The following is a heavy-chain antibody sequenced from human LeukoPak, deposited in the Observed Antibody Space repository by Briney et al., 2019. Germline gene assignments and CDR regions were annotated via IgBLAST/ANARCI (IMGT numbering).Heavy chain of an antibody. CDR2: IWYDGSDK. CDR3: AKASGGAYSPPDS. CDR1: GFTFSPYG. Sequence: PGRSLRLSCAASGFTFSPYGMHWVRQAPGKGLEWVVVIWYDGSDKYYADSVKGRFTISRGNSKDTLYLQMNSLRVADTAVYYCAKASGGAYSPPDSWGQGTLVTVSS. V-gene: IGHV3-33*06. J-gene: IGHJ4*02. D-gene: IGHD2-15*01.